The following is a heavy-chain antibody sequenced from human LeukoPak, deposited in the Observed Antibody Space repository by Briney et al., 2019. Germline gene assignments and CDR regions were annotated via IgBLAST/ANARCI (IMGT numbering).Heavy chain of an antibody. Sequence: SETLSLTCAVYGGSFSGYYWSWIRQPPGKGLEWIGEINHSGSTNYNPSLKSRVTISVDTSKNQFSLKLSSVTAADTAVYYCARGLPRTIVYYYYYMDVWGKGTTVTVSS. CDR1: GGSFSGYY. J-gene: IGHJ6*03. V-gene: IGHV4-34*01. CDR3: ARGLPRTIVYYYYYMDV. D-gene: IGHD1-1*01. CDR2: INHSGST.